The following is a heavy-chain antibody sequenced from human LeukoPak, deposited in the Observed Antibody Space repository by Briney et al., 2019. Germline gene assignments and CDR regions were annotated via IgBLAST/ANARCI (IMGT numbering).Heavy chain of an antibody. J-gene: IGHJ6*04. CDR2: TYYRSKWYN. D-gene: IGHD3-9*01. CDR3: ARGYDILTGYYVDYYYYGMDV. V-gene: IGHV6-1*01. Sequence: SQTLSLTCAISGASVSSNSAAWNWIRQSPSRGLEWLGRTYYRSKWYNDYAVSVKSRITINPDTSKNQFSLQLNSVTPEDTAVYYCARGYDILTGYYVDYYYYGMDVWGKGTTVTVSS. CDR1: GASVSSNSAA.